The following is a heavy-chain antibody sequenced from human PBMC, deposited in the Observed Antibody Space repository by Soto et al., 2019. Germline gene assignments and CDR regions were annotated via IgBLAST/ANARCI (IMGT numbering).Heavy chain of an antibody. J-gene: IGHJ1*01. CDR3: ARDPRSITGTTSSEDFQH. CDR1: GGTFSGYA. CDR2: IIPIFGIT. V-gene: IGHV1-69*01. D-gene: IGHD1-1*01. Sequence: QAQLMQSGAEVKEPGSSVKVSCKASGGTFSGYAISWVRQAPGQGLEWLGGIIPIFGITNYAQKFQNRLTIAADESSAIVYMDLRSLTSEYSAIYYCARDPRSITGTTSSEDFQHWGQGTLVSVS.